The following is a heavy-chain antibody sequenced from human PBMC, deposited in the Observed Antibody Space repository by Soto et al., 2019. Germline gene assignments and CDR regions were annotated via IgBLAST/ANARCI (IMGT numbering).Heavy chain of an antibody. V-gene: IGHV1-8*01. J-gene: IGHJ5*02. CDR1: GYSFTNND. Sequence: GASVKVSCNASGYSFTNNDVTWVRPATGQVLEWMGCMNPGSGDTGYAQKFQGTVTMTRDISIATAYMEQSSLRSDDTAIYYCARMATCGSLNWFNPGGQGTLVTVSS. CDR3: ARMATCGSLNWFNP. D-gene: IGHD2-21*01. CDR2: MNPGSGDT.